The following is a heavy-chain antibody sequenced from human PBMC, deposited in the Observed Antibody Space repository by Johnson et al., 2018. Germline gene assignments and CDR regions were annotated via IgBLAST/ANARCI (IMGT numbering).Heavy chain of an antibody. CDR1: GYTLTELS. V-gene: IGHV1-24*01. CDR3: ATLGSGLPKCGGDCSYYFYGMDV. CDR2: FDPEDGEP. D-gene: IGHD2-21*02. J-gene: IGHJ6*02. Sequence: QVQLQESGAGVKKPGASVKVSCKVSGYTLTELSMHWVRQAPGKGLEWMGGFDPEDGEPLDAQKFQGRVTMTEDTSTDTAYMEVSSLRTEDTAVYYCATLGSGLPKCGGDCSYYFYGMDVWGQGTTVTVSS.